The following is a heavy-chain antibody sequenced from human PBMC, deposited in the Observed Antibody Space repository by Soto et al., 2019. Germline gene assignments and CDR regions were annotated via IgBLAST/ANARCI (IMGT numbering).Heavy chain of an antibody. D-gene: IGHD6-6*01. CDR1: GGSISSYY. J-gene: IGHJ5*01. V-gene: IGHV4-59*01. CDR2: IYYIGST. CDR3: ARDGGIAFRPGWFYS. Sequence: TYETLSLTCTVSGGSISSYYLSWIRQPPGKGLEWIGYIYYIGSTNYIPSDESRVTISVDTSKNQFSLHLSSVTAAHTAVYYCARDGGIAFRPGWFYSWGQGTLVTVSS.